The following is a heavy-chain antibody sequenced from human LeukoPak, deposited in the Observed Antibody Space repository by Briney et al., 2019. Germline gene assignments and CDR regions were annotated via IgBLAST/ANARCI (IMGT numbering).Heavy chain of an antibody. CDR1: GGSISSFY. D-gene: IGHD2-2*01. Sequence: PSETLTLTCTVSGGSISSFYWSWIRQPPGKGLEWIGYIYPSGTTNYNPSLRSRVTISVGTSKNQFSLKLRSVTAADTAVYYCARHIHDIVVVPAANPDWFDPWGQGTLVTVSS. CDR2: IYPSGTT. CDR3: ARHIHDIVVVPAANPDWFDP. J-gene: IGHJ5*02. V-gene: IGHV4-4*09.